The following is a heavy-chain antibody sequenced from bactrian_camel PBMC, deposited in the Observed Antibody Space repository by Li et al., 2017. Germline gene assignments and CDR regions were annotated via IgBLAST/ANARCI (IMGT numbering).Heavy chain of an antibody. CDR3: AFETGFSPMAWVRGNFEY. CDR2: IDSDGDT. D-gene: IGHD1*01. CDR1: GYTYSSFC. J-gene: IGHJ4*01. Sequence: HVQLVESGGGSVQAGGSLRPSCVASGYTYSSFCMGWFRQVPGKEREGIAVIDSDGDTAYAESMKGRFTISQDNAKNTVYLQMNNLKPEDTGMYYCAFETGFSPMAWVRGNFEYWGQGTQVTVS. V-gene: IGHV3S9*01.